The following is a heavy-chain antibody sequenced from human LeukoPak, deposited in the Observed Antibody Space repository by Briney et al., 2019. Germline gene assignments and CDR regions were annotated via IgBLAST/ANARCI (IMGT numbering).Heavy chain of an antibody. CDR3: ARGLGGNSAAFDI. D-gene: IGHD4-23*01. Sequence: PGGSLRLSCAASGFTFSNAWMTWVRQAPGKGPEWVAVIWYDGSKKYYADSVKGRLTISRDNSKNTLYLQMNSLRAEDTAVYYCARGLGGNSAAFDIWGQGTMVTVSS. CDR2: IWYDGSKK. J-gene: IGHJ3*02. CDR1: GFTFSNAW. V-gene: IGHV3-33*08.